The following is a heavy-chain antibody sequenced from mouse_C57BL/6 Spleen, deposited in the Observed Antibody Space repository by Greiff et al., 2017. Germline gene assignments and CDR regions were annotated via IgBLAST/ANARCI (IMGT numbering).Heavy chain of an antibody. CDR1: GFSLTSYG. CDR2: IWRGGST. D-gene: IGHD1-1*01. V-gene: IGHV2-5*01. Sequence: QVQLKESGPGLVQPSQSLSITCTVSGFSLTSYGVHWVRQSPGKGLEWLGVIWRGGSTDYNAAFMSRLSITKDNSKSQVFFKMNNLQADDTAIYYCAKNSGIYYYGSSYVWFAYWGQGTLVTVSA. J-gene: IGHJ3*01. CDR3: AKNSGIYYYGSSYVWFAY.